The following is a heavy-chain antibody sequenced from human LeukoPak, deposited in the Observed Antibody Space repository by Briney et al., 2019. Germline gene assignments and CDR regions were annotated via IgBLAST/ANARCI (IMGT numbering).Heavy chain of an antibody. J-gene: IGHJ6*02. CDR3: ARSPPTQYSIYYYYYGMDV. CDR1: GGTFNNYA. CDR2: IIPIFPTA. V-gene: IGHV1-69*13. Sequence: GASVKVSCKTSGGTFNNYAISWVRQAPGQGLEWMGGIIPIFPTANYAPKFQGRVTITADESTSTAYMELSSLRSDDTAVYYCARSPPTQYSIYYYYYGMDVWGQGTTVTVSS. D-gene: IGHD4-11*01.